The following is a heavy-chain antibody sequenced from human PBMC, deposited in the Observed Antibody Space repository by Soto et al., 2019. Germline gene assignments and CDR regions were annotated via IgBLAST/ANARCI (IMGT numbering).Heavy chain of an antibody. J-gene: IGHJ6*02. D-gene: IGHD6-19*01. CDR3: AREPEYSSGWYGMDV. V-gene: IGHV1-69*08. CDR2: IIPILGMP. CDR1: GGTFNTFS. Sequence: QVHLVQSGAEVKKPGSSVKVSCKASGGTFNTFSVTWVRQAPGQGLEWMGRIIPILGMPNYAHKFQGRVTMTADKSSNTAYMELSGLTSDDTAVYYCAREPEYSSGWYGMDVWGQGTKVTVS.